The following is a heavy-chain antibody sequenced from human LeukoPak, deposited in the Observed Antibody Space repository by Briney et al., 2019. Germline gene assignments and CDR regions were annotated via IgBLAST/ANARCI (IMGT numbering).Heavy chain of an antibody. Sequence: SETLSLTCAVSGGSISSSNWWSWVRQPPGKGLEWIGEIYHSGSTNYNPSLKSRVTISVDKSKNQFSLKLSSVTAADTAVYYCARGKRYYDFWSGYKNWFDPWGQGTLVTVSS. V-gene: IGHV4-4*02. D-gene: IGHD3-3*01. J-gene: IGHJ5*02. CDR2: IYHSGST. CDR3: ARGKRYYDFWSGYKNWFDP. CDR1: GGSISSSNW.